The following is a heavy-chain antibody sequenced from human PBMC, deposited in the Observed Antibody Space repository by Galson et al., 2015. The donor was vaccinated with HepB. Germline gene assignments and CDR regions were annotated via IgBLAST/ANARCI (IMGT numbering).Heavy chain of an antibody. CDR1: GFTFSSYS. Sequence: SLRLSCAASGFTFSSYSMNWVRQAPGKGLEWVSSISSGSSYIYYADSVKGRFTISRDNAKNSLYLQMNSLRAEDTAVYYCARLSAPDILTGYYKYGMDVWGQGTTFTVSS. V-gene: IGHV3-21*01. D-gene: IGHD3-9*01. J-gene: IGHJ6*02. CDR3: ARLSAPDILTGYYKYGMDV. CDR2: ISSGSSYI.